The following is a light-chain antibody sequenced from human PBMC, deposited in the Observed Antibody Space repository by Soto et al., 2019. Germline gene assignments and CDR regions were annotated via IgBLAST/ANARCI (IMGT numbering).Light chain of an antibody. V-gene: IGKV1-5*01. CDR1: QSISSW. Sequence: DIQMTQSPSTLSASVEERVTLTCRASQSISSWLAWYQQKPGKAPKLLIYDASTLESGVPSRFSGSGSGTEFTLTISSLQPDDFATYYCQQYNTYSTFGRGTKVDNK. CDR2: DAS. J-gene: IGKJ1*01. CDR3: QQYNTYST.